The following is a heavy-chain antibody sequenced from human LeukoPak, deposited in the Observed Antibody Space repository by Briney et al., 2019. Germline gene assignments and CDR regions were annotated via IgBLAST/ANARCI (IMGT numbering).Heavy chain of an antibody. D-gene: IGHD3-10*01. V-gene: IGHV3-21*04. Sequence: GGSLRLSCAASGFTFSSYSMNWVRQAPGKGLEWVSSISSSSSYIYYADSVKGRFTISRDNAKNSLYLQMNSLRAEDMALYYCAKDIGGSGSDGAFDIWGQGTMVTVSS. CDR2: ISSSSSYI. CDR1: GFTFSSYS. J-gene: IGHJ3*02. CDR3: AKDIGGSGSDGAFDI.